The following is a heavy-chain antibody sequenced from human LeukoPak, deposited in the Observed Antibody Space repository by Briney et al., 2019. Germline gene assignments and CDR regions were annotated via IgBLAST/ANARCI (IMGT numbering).Heavy chain of an antibody. V-gene: IGHV3-30*18. CDR1: GFTFSSYG. D-gene: IGHD3-10*01. CDR3: AKDADLDYYGSGSPFDY. CDR2: ISNDGSNK. Sequence: GRSLRLSCAASGFTFSSYGMHWVRRAPGKGLEWVAVISNDGSNKYYADSVKGRFTISRDNSKNTLYLQMNSLRAEDTAVYYSAKDADLDYYGSGSPFDYWGQGTLVTVSS. J-gene: IGHJ4*02.